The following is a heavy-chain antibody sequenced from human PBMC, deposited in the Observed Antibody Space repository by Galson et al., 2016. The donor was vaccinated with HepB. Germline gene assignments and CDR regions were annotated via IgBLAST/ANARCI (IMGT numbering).Heavy chain of an antibody. V-gene: IGHV1-18*01. CDR3: ARDISVRAAGLDY. CDR2: ISTYNGKT. J-gene: IGHJ4*02. Sequence: SVKVSCKASGYTFTNYGINWVRQAPGQGLEWMGWISTYNGKTNYGQNFQGRITMTTDTSTSTAYVELRTLRSDDTAVYYCARDISVRAAGLDYWGQGTRVTVSS. CDR1: GYTFTNYG. D-gene: IGHD3-10*01.